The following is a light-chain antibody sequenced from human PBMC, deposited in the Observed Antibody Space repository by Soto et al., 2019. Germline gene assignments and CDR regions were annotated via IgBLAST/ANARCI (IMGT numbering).Light chain of an antibody. Sequence: EIVLTQSPGTLSLSPGERATLSCRASQSVSSTYLAWYQQRPGQAPRLLIYGASSRAPGIPDRFSGGGSGKDFTLTISRLEPEDFAVYYCQQFGGLWTFGQGTKVEIK. CDR1: QSVSSTY. CDR3: QQFGGLWT. J-gene: IGKJ1*01. CDR2: GAS. V-gene: IGKV3-20*01.